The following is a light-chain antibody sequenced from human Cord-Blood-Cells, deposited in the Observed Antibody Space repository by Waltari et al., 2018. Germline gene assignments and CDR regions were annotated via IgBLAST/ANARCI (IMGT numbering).Light chain of an antibody. V-gene: IGLV2-23*02. J-gene: IGLJ3*02. CDR3: CSYAGSSTWV. CDR2: EVS. CDR1: SSDVGGYHL. Sequence: QSALTQPASVSGSPGQSITISCTGTSSDVGGYHLVSWYQQPPGKAPKLMIYEVSKRRSGVSNRFSGSKSGNTASLTISGLQAEDEADYYCCSYAGSSTWVFGGGTKLTVL.